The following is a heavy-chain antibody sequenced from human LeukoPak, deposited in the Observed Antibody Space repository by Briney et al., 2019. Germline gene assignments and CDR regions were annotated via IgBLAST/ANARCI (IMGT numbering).Heavy chain of an antibody. CDR3: ARPPDNYYYYYMDV. J-gene: IGHJ6*03. V-gene: IGHV3-21*01. CDR1: GFTFSSYS. Sequence: MTGGSLRLSCAASGFTFSSYSMNWVRQAPGKGLEWVASISSSSSYIYYADSVKGRFTISRDNAKNSVYLQMNSLRAEDTAVYYCARPPDNYYYYYMDVWGKGTTVIVSS. CDR2: ISSSSSYI.